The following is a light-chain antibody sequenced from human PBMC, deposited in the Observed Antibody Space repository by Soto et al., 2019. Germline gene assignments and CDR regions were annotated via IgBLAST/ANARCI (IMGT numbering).Light chain of an antibody. J-gene: IGLJ3*02. CDR2: VNSDGSH. CDR3: QTSGV. V-gene: IGLV4-69*01. CDR1: SGHSSSA. Sequence: QAVLTQSPSASASLGASVKLTCTLSSGHSSSAIAWHQQQPEKGPRFLMRVNSDGSHNKGDGIPDRFSGSSSGAERYLTISSLQSEDEADYYWQTSGVFGGGTKLTVL.